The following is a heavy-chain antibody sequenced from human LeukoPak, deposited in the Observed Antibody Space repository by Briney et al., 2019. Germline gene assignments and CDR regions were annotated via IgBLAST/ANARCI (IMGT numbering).Heavy chain of an antibody. CDR2: ISRSGGT. J-gene: IGHJ6*03. CDR3: ASVRRGFGESSKYYAYYYMGV. V-gene: IGHV4-34*01. CDR1: GGSFSGYY. Sequence: SETLSLTCAVYGGSFSGYYWSWIRQPPGKGLEWIGVISRSGGTNYNPSLKSRVTISVDTSKNQFSLKLSSVTAADTAVYYCASVRRGFGESSKYYAYYYMGVWGKGTTVTISS. D-gene: IGHD3-10*01.